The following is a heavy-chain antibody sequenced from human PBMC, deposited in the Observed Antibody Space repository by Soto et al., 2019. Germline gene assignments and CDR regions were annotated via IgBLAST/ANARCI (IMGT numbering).Heavy chain of an antibody. CDR3: AKVGGYCSSTSCLEMYYYYYMDV. V-gene: IGHV3-48*01. J-gene: IGHJ6*03. D-gene: IGHD2-2*01. CDR2: ISSSSSTI. CDR1: GFTFSSYS. Sequence: GGSMRLSCAASGFTFSSYSMNWVRQAPGKGLEWVSYISSSSSTIYYADSVKGRFTISRDNAKNTLYLQMNSLRAEDTAVYYCAKVGGYCSSTSCLEMYYYYYMDVWGKGTTVTVSS.